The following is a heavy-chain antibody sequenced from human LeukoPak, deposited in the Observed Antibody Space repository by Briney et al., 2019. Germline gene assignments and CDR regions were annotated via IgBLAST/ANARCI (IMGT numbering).Heavy chain of an antibody. CDR2: ISYDGSNK. D-gene: IGHD3-22*01. J-gene: IGHJ4*02. CDR1: GFTFNSYG. V-gene: IGHV3-30*03. CDR3: ARNYHSSALDY. Sequence: GGSLRLSCAASGFTFNSYGMHWVRQAPGKGLEWVAVISYDGSNKYYADSVKGRFTISRDNSKNTLYLQMNSLRAEDTAVYYCARNYHSSALDYWGQGTLVTVSS.